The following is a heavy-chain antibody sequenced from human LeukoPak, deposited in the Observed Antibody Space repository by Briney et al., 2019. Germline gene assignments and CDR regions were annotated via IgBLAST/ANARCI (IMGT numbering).Heavy chain of an antibody. D-gene: IGHD2-2*01. J-gene: IGHJ5*02. CDR3: ARRSDRNASPLRS. V-gene: IGHV4-34*01. CDR1: GGSFSGNY. Sequence: SETLSLTCAVYGGSFSGNYWSWIRQPPAKGVEWIGEVNYSGSANYSPSLKSRVTMSVDTSKNQFSLKLTSVTAADTAIYYCARRSDRNASPLRSWGQGTLVTVSS. CDR2: VNYSGSA.